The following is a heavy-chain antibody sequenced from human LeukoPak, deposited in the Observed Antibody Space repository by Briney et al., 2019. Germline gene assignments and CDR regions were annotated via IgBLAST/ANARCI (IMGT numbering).Heavy chain of an antibody. V-gene: IGHV4-30-2*01. CDR2: IYQSGST. D-gene: IGHD2-2*01. Sequence: SETLSLTCTVSGGSISSGGYSWCWVRQPPGKGLEWIGSIYQSGSTYYNASLRSRVIISIDRPKNQFSLKVNSVTAADTAVYYCARVYSSTSCYEGGYFYGMDVWGQGTTVTVSS. J-gene: IGHJ6*02. CDR3: ARVYSSTSCYEGGYFYGMDV. CDR1: GGSISSGGYS.